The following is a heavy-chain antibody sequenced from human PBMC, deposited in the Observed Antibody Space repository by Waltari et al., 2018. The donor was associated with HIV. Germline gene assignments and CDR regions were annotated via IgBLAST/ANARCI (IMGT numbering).Heavy chain of an antibody. D-gene: IGHD6-6*01. CDR1: GFTVKNYG. Sequence: QVQLVESGGGVVQPGRSLRLSCAASGFTVKNYGMHWVRKAPGKGLEWVAVIWYDGSNKYYADSVKGRFTISRDNSKNRLYLQMNSLRAEDTAVYYCARDRGGSSSLVLDSWGQGTLVTVSS. V-gene: IGHV3-33*01. J-gene: IGHJ4*02. CDR2: IWYDGSNK. CDR3: ARDRGGSSSLVLDS.